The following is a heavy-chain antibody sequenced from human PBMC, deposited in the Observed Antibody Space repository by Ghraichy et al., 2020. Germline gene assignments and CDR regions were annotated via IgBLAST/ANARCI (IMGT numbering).Heavy chain of an antibody. CDR3: ATTGYCTGGVCPTTAN. V-gene: IGHV3-11*01. CDR1: GFTFSDYY. J-gene: IGHJ4*02. CDR2: ISSSGSTI. D-gene: IGHD2-8*02. Sequence: GGSLRLSCAASGFTFSDYYMSWIRQAPGKGLEWVSYISSSGSTIYYADSVKGRFTISRDNAKNSLYLQMNSLRAEDTAVYYCATTGYCTGGVCPTTANWGQGTLVTVSS.